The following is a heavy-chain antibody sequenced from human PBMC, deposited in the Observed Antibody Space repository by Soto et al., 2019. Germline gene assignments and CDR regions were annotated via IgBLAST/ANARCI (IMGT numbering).Heavy chain of an antibody. J-gene: IGHJ6*02. Sequence: QVQLVQSGAEVKKPGASVKVSCKASGYTFTSYGISWVRQAPGQGLEWMGWISAYNGNTNYAQKLQGRVTMTTDTSTSTAYMELRGLRSDDTAVYYCARDLPLWFGELLPQDYYYYGMDVWGQGTTVTVSS. CDR3: ARDLPLWFGELLPQDYYYYGMDV. CDR1: GYTFTSYG. CDR2: ISAYNGNT. D-gene: IGHD3-10*01. V-gene: IGHV1-18*01.